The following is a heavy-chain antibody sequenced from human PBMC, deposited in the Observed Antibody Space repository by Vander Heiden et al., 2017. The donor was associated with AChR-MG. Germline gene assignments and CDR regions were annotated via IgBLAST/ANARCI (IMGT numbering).Heavy chain of an antibody. V-gene: IGHV1-46*03. CDR3: AILGYCSGGSCIDAFDI. CDR2: INPSGGST. J-gene: IGHJ3*02. Sequence: QVQLVQSGAEVQKPGASVKVSCKASGSTFTSHYMHWVRQAPGQGLEWMGIINPSGGSTSYAQKFQGRVTMTRDTSTSTVYMELSSLRSEDTAVYYCAILGYCSGGSCIDAFDIWGQGTMVTVSS. CDR1: GSTFTSHY. D-gene: IGHD2-15*01.